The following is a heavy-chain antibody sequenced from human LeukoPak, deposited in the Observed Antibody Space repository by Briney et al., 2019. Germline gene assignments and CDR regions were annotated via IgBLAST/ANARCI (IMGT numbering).Heavy chain of an antibody. CDR2: IYYNGNT. D-gene: IGHD3-22*01. J-gene: IGHJ3*02. CDR3: VRGNYDNRGYSNAFDI. CDR1: GASISSSY. Sequence: SGTLSLTCTVSGASISSSYWSWVRQPPGKRLEWIGFIYYNGNTDSNPSLKSRVTISVDTSKNQFSLKLTSVTAADTAVYYCVRGNYDNRGYSNAFDIWGQGAMVTVSS. V-gene: IGHV4-59*01.